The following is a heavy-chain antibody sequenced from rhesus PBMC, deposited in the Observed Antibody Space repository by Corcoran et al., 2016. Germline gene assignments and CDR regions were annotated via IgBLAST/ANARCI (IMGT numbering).Heavy chain of an antibody. CDR3: AREYSSWSTFDY. D-gene: IGHD6-13*01. V-gene: IGHV4-147*01. CDR1: GGPISSNY. CDR2: IYGGSGST. Sequence: QVQLQESGPGLVKPSETLSLTCAVSGGPISSNYWSWIRQSPGKGREWIGYIYGGSGSTSYNPSLKSRVTISTDTSKNQFSLKLSSVTAADTAVYYCAREYSSWSTFDYWGQGVLVTVSS. J-gene: IGHJ4*01.